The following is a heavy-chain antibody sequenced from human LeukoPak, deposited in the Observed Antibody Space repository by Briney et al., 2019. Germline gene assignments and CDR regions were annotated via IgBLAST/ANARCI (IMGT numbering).Heavy chain of an antibody. CDR2: IHSSGIT. Sequence: SETLSLTCSVSGAAVSAYFWSWIRQPPGMGLEWIGYIHSSGITKYNPSLKGRVTMSVDTSKNQFSLKVMSVTSADTAVYYCARDPAGDYGYWGQGTLVTISS. J-gene: IGHJ4*02. D-gene: IGHD4-17*01. CDR3: ARDPAGDYGY. CDR1: GAAVSAYF. V-gene: IGHV4-59*02.